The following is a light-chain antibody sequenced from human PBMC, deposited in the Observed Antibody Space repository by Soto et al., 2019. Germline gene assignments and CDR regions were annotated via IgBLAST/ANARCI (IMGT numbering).Light chain of an antibody. CDR1: QSVSSSY. J-gene: IGKJ2*01. CDR3: HQYGSSPLYT. Sequence: EIVLTQSPGTLSLSPGERATLSCRASQSVSSSYLAWYQQKPGQAPRLLIYGASSRATGIPDRFSGSGSGTDFTLTISRLEPEDFAVNYCHQYGSSPLYTFGQGTKLEIK. V-gene: IGKV3-20*01. CDR2: GAS.